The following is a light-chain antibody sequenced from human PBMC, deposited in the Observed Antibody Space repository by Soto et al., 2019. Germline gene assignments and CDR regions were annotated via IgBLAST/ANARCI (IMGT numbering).Light chain of an antibody. CDR2: GAS. Sequence: IVMTQSPATLSVSPGETVTLSCRPSESININLAWYQQKSGQAPRLLIYGASTRATGLPARFSGSGSGTEFTLIISSLQSEDSAFYYCQQYDNWPITFGQGTRLEIK. J-gene: IGKJ5*01. CDR3: QQYDNWPIT. V-gene: IGKV3-15*01. CDR1: ESININ.